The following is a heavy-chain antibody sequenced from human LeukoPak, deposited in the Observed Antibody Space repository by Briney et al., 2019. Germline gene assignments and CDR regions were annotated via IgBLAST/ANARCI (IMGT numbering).Heavy chain of an antibody. CDR3: ARVVASTSIDF. D-gene: IGHD2-15*01. J-gene: IGHJ4*02. CDR2: IFHSGDV. Sequence: SETLSLTCIVSGYSIISDYFWGWVRQPPGKGPEWIGSIFHSGDVYYNPSLTSRVTLSVDPSNNRFSLKVTSVTAADTAIYYCARVVASTSIDFWGQGTPVTVSS. CDR1: GYSIISDYF. V-gene: IGHV4-38-2*02.